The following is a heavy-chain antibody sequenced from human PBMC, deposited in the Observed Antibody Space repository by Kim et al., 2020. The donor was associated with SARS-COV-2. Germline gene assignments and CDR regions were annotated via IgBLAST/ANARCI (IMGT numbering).Heavy chain of an antibody. CDR3: ARGSGNSFYYYYGMDV. CDR2: IYTSGST. Sequence: SETLSLTCTVSGGSISSGSYYWSWIRQPAGKGLEWIGRIYTSGSTNYNPSLKSRFTISVDTSKNQFSLKLSTVTAADTAVYYCARGSGNSFYYYYGMDVWGQGTTVTVSS. V-gene: IGHV4-61*02. D-gene: IGHD3-3*01. CDR1: GGSISSGSYY. J-gene: IGHJ6*02.